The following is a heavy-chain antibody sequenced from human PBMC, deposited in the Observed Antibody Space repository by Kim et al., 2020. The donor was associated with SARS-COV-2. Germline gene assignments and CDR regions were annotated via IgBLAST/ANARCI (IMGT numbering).Heavy chain of an antibody. CDR2: TNTDGTYT. D-gene: IGHD1-7*01. J-gene: IGHJ4*02. V-gene: IGHV3-74*01. CDR3: ARGTSDTPGIDY. Sequence: GGSLRLSCAASGFTFSNYWMHWVRQVPGKGLVWVSRTNTDGTYTSYADSAKGRFTISRDNAKNTLYLQMNSLRAEDAAVYYCARGTSDTPGIDYWGQGTLVTVSS. CDR1: GFTFSNYW.